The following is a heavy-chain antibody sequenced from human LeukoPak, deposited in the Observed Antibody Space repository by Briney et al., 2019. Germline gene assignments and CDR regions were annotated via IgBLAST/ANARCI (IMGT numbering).Heavy chain of an antibody. J-gene: IGHJ6*03. CDR3: ARGILRPYYYYYMDV. Sequence: SVKVSCKASGGTFSSSAISWVRQAPGQGLEWMGGIIPIFGTANYAQKFQGRVTITTDESTSTAYMELSSLRSEDTAVYYCARGILRPYYYYYMDVWGKGTTVTVSS. CDR1: GGTFSSSA. CDR2: IIPIFGTA. V-gene: IGHV1-69*05. D-gene: IGHD2-8*01.